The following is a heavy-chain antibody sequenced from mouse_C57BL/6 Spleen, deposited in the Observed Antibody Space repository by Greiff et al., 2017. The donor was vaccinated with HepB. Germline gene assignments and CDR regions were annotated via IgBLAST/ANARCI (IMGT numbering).Heavy chain of an antibody. Sequence: EVKLMESGGGLVKPGGSLKLSCAASGFTFSSYAMSWVHQTPEKRLEWVATISDGGSYTYYPDNVKGRFTISRDNAKNNLYLQMSHLKSEDTAMYYCARGGMIRYYFDYWGQGTTLTVSS. CDR2: ISDGGSYT. J-gene: IGHJ2*01. CDR1: GFTFSSYA. D-gene: IGHD2-4*01. V-gene: IGHV5-4*03. CDR3: ARGGMIRYYFDY.